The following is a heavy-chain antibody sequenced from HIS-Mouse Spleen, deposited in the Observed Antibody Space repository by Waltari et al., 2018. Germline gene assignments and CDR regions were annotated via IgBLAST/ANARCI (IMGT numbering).Heavy chain of an antibody. CDR3: ARGRTPYGDYMYYFDY. CDR2: NKHSGST. CDR1: GGSFSGYY. Sequence: QVQLQQWGAGLLKPSETLSLTCAVYGGSFSGYYWSWIRQPPGKGLEWIGENKHSGSTTYNPSLKSRVTISVDTSKNQFSLKLSSVTAADTAVYYCARGRTPYGDYMYYFDYWGQGTLVTVSS. V-gene: IGHV4-34*01. J-gene: IGHJ4*02. D-gene: IGHD4-17*01.